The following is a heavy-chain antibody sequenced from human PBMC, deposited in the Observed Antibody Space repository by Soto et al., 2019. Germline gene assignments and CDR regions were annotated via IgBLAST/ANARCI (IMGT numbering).Heavy chain of an antibody. J-gene: IGHJ1*01. Sequence: EVQLVESGGGLVQPGGSLRLSCAASGFTFSGHWMHWVRQAPGKGLMWVSRVNSDGSRTNYADSVKGRFTISRDNAKNPGYLQMNRLRAEDTGVYYCGRVPTGRYDWNCGQGTLVTVSS. CDR1: GFTFSGHW. V-gene: IGHV3-74*01. CDR2: VNSDGSRT. D-gene: IGHD3-3*01. CDR3: GRVPTGRYDWN.